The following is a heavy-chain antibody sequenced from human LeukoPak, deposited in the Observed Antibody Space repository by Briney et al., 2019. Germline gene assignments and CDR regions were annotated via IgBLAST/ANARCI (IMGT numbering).Heavy chain of an antibody. CDR1: GFTFSSYA. D-gene: IGHD6-13*01. Sequence: GGSLRLSCAASGFTFSSYAMSWVRQAPGKGLEWVSAISGSGGSTYYADSVKGRFTISRDNSKNTLYLQMNSLRAEDTAVYYCANLHEAAAWGNAFDIWVQGTMVTVSS. CDR3: ANLHEAAAWGNAFDI. J-gene: IGHJ3*02. CDR2: ISGSGGST. V-gene: IGHV3-23*01.